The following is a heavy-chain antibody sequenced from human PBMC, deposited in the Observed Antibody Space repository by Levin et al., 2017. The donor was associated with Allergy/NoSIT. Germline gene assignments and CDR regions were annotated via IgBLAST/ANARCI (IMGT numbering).Heavy chain of an antibody. Sequence: GGSLRLSCAASGFTFSSYWMSWVRQAPGKGLEWVANIKQDGSEKYYVDSVKGRFTISRDNAKNSLYLQMNSLRAEDTAVYYCARAPAYYDFGSGYYMDPYFDYWGQGTLVTVSS. CDR2: IKQDGSEK. CDR3: ARAPAYYDFGSGYYMDPYFDY. CDR1: GFTFSSYW. J-gene: IGHJ4*02. V-gene: IGHV3-7*01. D-gene: IGHD3-3*01.